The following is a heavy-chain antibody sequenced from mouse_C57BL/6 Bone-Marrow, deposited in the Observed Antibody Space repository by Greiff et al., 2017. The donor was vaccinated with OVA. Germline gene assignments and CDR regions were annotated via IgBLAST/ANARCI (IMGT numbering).Heavy chain of an antibody. CDR1: GYTFTDYY. V-gene: IGHV1-26*01. CDR2: INPNNGGT. J-gene: IGHJ4*01. CDR3: ASPDYYGSSFWAMDY. Sequence: EVQLQQSGPELVKPGASVKISCKASGYTFTDYYMNWVKQSHGKSLEWIGDINPNNGGTSYNQKFKGKATLTVDKSSSTAYMELRSLTSEDSAVYYCASPDYYGSSFWAMDYWGQGTSVTVSS. D-gene: IGHD1-1*01.